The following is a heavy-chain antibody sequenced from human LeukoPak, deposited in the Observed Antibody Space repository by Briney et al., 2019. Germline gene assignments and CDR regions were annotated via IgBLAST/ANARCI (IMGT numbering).Heavy chain of an antibody. D-gene: IGHD3-22*01. J-gene: IGHJ4*02. CDR3: ARDSYYYDSSGFEGGYFDY. Sequence: ASVKVSCKASGHTFTGYYMHWVRQAPGQGLEWMGWINPNSGGTNYAQKLQGRVTMTTDTSTSTAYMELRSLRSDDTAVYYCARDSYYYDSSGFEGGYFDYWGQGTLVTVSS. CDR2: INPNSGGT. V-gene: IGHV1-2*02. CDR1: GHTFTGYY.